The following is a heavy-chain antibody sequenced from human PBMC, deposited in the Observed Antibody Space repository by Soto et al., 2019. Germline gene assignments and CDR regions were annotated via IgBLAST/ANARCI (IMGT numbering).Heavy chain of an antibody. Sequence: VSGPTLVNPTQTLTLTCTFSGFSLSTSGMCVSWIRQPPGKALEWLALIDWDDDKYYSTSLKTRLTISKDTSKNQVVLTMTNMDPVDTATYYCARQIVATSYYGMDVWGQGTTVTVSS. CDR1: GFSLSTSGMC. J-gene: IGHJ6*02. CDR2: IDWDDDK. V-gene: IGHV2-70*01. CDR3: ARQIVATSYYGMDV. D-gene: IGHD5-12*01.